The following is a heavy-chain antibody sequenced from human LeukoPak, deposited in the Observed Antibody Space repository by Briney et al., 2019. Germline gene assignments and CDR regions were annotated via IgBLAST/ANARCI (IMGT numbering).Heavy chain of an antibody. V-gene: IGHV3-30*18. D-gene: IGHD3-22*01. Sequence: PGRSLRLSCAASGFTFDDYAMHWVRQAPGKGLEWVAVILYDGSNKYYADSVKGRFTISRDNSKNTLYLQMNSLRAEDTAVYYCAKDDVVLADSSGYPISHWGQGTLVTVSS. J-gene: IGHJ1*01. CDR1: GFTFDDYA. CDR3: AKDDVVLADSSGYPISH. CDR2: ILYDGSNK.